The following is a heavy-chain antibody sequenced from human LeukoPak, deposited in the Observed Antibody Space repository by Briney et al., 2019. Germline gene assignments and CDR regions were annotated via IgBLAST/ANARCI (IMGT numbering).Heavy chain of an antibody. Sequence: PGGSLRLSCATSGFTVSINYMNWVRQAPGKGLEWGSILYSGSSTYYADSVEGRFTISRDSSKNTPFLQMNDLRAEDTAVYYCARVGDHFHWYLDLWGRGTLVTVSS. V-gene: IGHV3-53*01. CDR2: LYSGSST. CDR3: ARVGDHFHWYLDL. D-gene: IGHD3-3*02. CDR1: GFTVSINY. J-gene: IGHJ2*01.